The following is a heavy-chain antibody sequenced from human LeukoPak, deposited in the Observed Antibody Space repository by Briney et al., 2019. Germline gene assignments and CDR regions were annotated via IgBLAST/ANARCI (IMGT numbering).Heavy chain of an antibody. Sequence: GASVKVSCTASGYTFTIYDINWVRQATGQGLEWMGWMNPNSGNTGYAQKFQGRVTMTRNTSISTAYMELSSLRSEDTAVYYCASRRDSSGYYYLDYWGQGTLVTVSS. CDR2: MNPNSGNT. CDR1: GYTFTIYD. CDR3: ASRRDSSGYYYLDY. J-gene: IGHJ4*02. D-gene: IGHD3-22*01. V-gene: IGHV1-8*01.